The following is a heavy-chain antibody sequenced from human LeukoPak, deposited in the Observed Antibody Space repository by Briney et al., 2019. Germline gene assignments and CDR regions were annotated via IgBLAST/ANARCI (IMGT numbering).Heavy chain of an antibody. Sequence: SQTLSLTCAVSGGSISSGGYSWSWIRQPPGKGLEWIGYIYYSGSTNYNPSLKSRVTISVDTSKNQFSLKLSSVTAADTAVYYCARTTEAHSWRTRYYDYYMDVWGKGTTVTVSS. V-gene: IGHV4-30-4*07. CDR1: GGSISSGGYS. CDR2: IYYSGST. J-gene: IGHJ6*03. D-gene: IGHD6-13*01. CDR3: ARTTEAHSWRTRYYDYYMDV.